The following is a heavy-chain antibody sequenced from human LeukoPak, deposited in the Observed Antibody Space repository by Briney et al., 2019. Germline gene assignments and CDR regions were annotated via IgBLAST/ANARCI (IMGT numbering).Heavy chain of an antibody. Sequence: PSETLSLTCNVSGGFMSGHYWTWIRQTPGKELEWIGCVFSSGSTNYNPSLKTRVTISVDTSKKQFYLNLRSLTPADTAVYYCARAVSGSDYWFDPWGQGTQVTVSS. CDR3: ARAVSGSDYWFDP. V-gene: IGHV4-59*11. CDR1: GGFMSGHY. CDR2: VFSSGST. D-gene: IGHD5-12*01. J-gene: IGHJ5*02.